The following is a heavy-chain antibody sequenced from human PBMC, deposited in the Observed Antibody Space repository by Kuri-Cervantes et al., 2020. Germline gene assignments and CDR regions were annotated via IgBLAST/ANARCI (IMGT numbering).Heavy chain of an antibody. Sequence: GGSLRLSCAASGFTFSDYYMSWIRQAPGKGLEWVGRIKRKTDGETIDYAAPVKGRYTISRDDSKNTLYLQMNSLKTEDTAVYYCTTSSGYCSGGSCYRDAFDIWGQGTMVTVSS. J-gene: IGHJ3*02. CDR3: TTSSGYCSGGSCYRDAFDI. D-gene: IGHD2-15*01. CDR1: GFTFSDYY. V-gene: IGHV3-15*01. CDR2: IKRKTDGETI.